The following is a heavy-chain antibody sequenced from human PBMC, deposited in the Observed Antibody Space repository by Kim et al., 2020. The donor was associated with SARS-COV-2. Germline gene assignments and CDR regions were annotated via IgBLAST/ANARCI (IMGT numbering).Heavy chain of an antibody. V-gene: IGHV3-49*04. CDR1: GFTFSDYY. CDR2: IRTNTYGGTG. J-gene: IGHJ6*03. Sequence: GGSLRLSCTASGFTFSDYYMAWVRLAHGKGLEWVGLIRTNTYGGTGESAPTVNNRLTVSRDDSNSVAHIQLNSLRSADTAVYYCARIRRAYDYMDVWGKG. CDR3: ARIRRAYDYMDV. D-gene: IGHD3-16*01.